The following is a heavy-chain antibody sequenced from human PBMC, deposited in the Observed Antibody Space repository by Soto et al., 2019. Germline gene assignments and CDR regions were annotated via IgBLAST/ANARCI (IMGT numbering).Heavy chain of an antibody. CDR1: GGTFSSYA. Sequence: SVKVSCKASGGTFSSYAISWVRQAPGQGLEWMGGIIPIFGTANYAQKFQGRVTITTDASTSTAYMELRSLRSEDTAVYYCARHLSNWNHPNWGQGTLVTFSS. J-gene: IGHJ4*02. CDR3: ARHLSNWNHPN. CDR2: IIPIFGTA. D-gene: IGHD1-20*01. V-gene: IGHV1-69*05.